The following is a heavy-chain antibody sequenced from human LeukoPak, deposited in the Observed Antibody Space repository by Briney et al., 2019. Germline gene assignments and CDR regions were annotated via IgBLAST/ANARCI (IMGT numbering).Heavy chain of an antibody. V-gene: IGHV3-30-3*01. Sequence: SGRSLRLSCAASGFTFSSYAMHWVRQAPGKGLEWVAVISYDGSNKYYADSVKGRFTISRDNSKNTLYLQMNSLRAEDTAVYYCARDFDGIAAAGTSLQHWGQGTLVTVSS. CDR1: GFTFSSYA. J-gene: IGHJ1*01. CDR2: ISYDGSNK. CDR3: ARDFDGIAAAGTSLQH. D-gene: IGHD6-13*01.